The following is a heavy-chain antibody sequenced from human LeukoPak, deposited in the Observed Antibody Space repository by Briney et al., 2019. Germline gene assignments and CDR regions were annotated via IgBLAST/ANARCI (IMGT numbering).Heavy chain of an antibody. D-gene: IGHD6-13*01. J-gene: IGHJ4*02. V-gene: IGHV3-13*04. CDR2: IGKAGDT. CDR1: GFTFSSYD. Sequence: GGSLRLSCAASGFTFSSYDMHWVRQATGKGLEWVSGIGKAGDTYYSGSVKGRFTISRENAKNSLYLEMNSLRAGDTAVYYCTRGAAGFDYWGQGTLLSVSS. CDR3: TRGAAGFDY.